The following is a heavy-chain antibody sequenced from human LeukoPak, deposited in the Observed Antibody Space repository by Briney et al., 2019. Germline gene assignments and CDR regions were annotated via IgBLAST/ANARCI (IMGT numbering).Heavy chain of an antibody. Sequence: GGSLRLSCAASGLTLRSYAMSWVRQAPGKGLEWVSAISDSGGSTYYLDSVKGRFTISRDNSKNTVYLQMNSLAAEDTAVYYCAKEARAYSYATDWGQGTLVTVSS. D-gene: IGHD5-18*01. CDR1: GLTLRSYA. J-gene: IGHJ4*02. V-gene: IGHV3-23*01. CDR2: ISDSGGST. CDR3: AKEARAYSYATD.